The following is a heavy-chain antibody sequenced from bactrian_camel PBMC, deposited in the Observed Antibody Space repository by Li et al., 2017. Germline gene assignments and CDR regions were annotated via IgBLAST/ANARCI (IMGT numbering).Heavy chain of an antibody. Sequence: HVQLVESGGGSVQAGGSLRLSCTASGYAYAAYDFAWFHQAPGKEREGIAAIESTGSTSYADSVKGRFTISTDNAKNTVYLQMNTLKPEDTGMYYCAADLKSRGSWYFRRAADFDFWGEGTQVTVS. CDR2: IESTGST. D-gene: IGHD6*01. CDR1: GYAYAAYD. CDR3: AADLKSRGSWYFRRAADFDF. V-gene: IGHV3S53*01. J-gene: IGHJ6*01.